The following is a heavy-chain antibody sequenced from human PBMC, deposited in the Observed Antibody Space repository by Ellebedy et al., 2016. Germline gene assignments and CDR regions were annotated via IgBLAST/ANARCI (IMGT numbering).Heavy chain of an antibody. D-gene: IGHD4-17*01. CDR2: ISAYNGNT. Sequence: ASVKVSCXASGYTFTSYGVSWVRQAPGRGLEWMGWISAYNGNTNYAQKLQGRVTMTTDTSTSTAYMELRSLRSDDTAVYYCARAVTTVTNNNWFDPWGQGTLVTVSS. CDR3: ARAVTTVTNNNWFDP. CDR1: GYTFTSYG. V-gene: IGHV1-18*01. J-gene: IGHJ5*02.